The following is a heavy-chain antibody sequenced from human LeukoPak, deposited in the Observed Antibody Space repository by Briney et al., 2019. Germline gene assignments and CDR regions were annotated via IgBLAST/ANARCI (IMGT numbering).Heavy chain of an antibody. CDR1: GGSISSYY. CDR2: IYYSGST. J-gene: IGHJ4*02. CDR3: ARAQWLGPFDY. Sequence: SETLSLTCTVSGGSISSYYWSWIRQPPGKGLEWIGYIYYSGSTNHNPSLKSRVTISVDTSKNQFSLKLSSVTAADTAVYYCARAQWLGPFDYWGQGTLVTVSS. D-gene: IGHD6-19*01. V-gene: IGHV4-59*01.